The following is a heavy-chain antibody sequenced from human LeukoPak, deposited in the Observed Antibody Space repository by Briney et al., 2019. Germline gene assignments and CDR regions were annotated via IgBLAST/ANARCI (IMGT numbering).Heavy chain of an antibody. CDR3: ARDRPDGYSCSSSDY. D-gene: IGHD6-6*01. CDR1: GFIVSSNY. J-gene: IGHJ4*02. Sequence: PGGSLRLSCAASGFIVSSNYMSWVRQAPGKGLQWVSAIYSGGSTYYADSVKGRFTISRDNSKNTLYLQMNSLRAEDTAVYYCARDRPDGYSCSSSDYWGQGTLVTVSS. V-gene: IGHV3-53*01. CDR2: IYSGGST.